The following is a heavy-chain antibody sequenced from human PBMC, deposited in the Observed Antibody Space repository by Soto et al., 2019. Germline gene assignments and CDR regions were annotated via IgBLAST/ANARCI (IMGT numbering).Heavy chain of an antibody. CDR3: ARAYDSRGYLLAY. J-gene: IGHJ4*02. V-gene: IGHV4-30-4*01. Sequence: QVQLQESGPGLVKPSQTLSLTCTVSGGSISSGDYYWSWIRQPPGKGLEWIGYIYYSGSTYYNPSRKSRVTISVDAYKNHFPLKLSSVTAADTAVYYCARAYDSRGYLLAYWGQGTLVTVSS. D-gene: IGHD3-22*01. CDR2: IYYSGST. CDR1: GGSISSGDYY.